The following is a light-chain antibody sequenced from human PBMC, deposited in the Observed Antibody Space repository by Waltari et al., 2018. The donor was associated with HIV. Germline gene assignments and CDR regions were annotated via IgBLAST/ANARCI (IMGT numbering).Light chain of an antibody. CDR2: EVS. CDR3: SSYTTNNTRV. V-gene: IGLV2-14*03. J-gene: IGLJ3*02. Sequence: QSALPQPASVSGSPGQSITISCTGTSSDVGAYNSVSWYQQHPGKAPKLMIYEVSNRPSGVSNRFSASKSGNTASLTISGLQAEDEADYYCSSYTTNNTRVFGGGTKLTVL. CDR1: SSDVGAYNS.